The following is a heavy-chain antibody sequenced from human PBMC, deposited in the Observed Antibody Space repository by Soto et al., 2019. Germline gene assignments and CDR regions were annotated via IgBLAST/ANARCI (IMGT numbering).Heavy chain of an antibody. Sequence: GGSLRLSCAASGFAFSNYEMNWVRQAPGKGLEWVSYISLSGSTIYDADSVKGRFTISRDDAKNSLNLEMDSLRADHTAVYYGARESFSAAPNFFGPWGQGTLVTVSS. J-gene: IGHJ5*02. CDR3: ARESFSAAPNFFGP. CDR1: GFAFSNYE. CDR2: ISLSGSTI. V-gene: IGHV3-48*03. D-gene: IGHD1-26*01.